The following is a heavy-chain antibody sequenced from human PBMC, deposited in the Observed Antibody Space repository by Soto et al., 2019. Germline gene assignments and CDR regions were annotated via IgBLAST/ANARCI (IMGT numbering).Heavy chain of an antibody. CDR3: ASSPYYYDSSGQGGMDV. Sequence: QVQLVQSGAEVKKPGSSVKVSCKASGGTFSSYAISWVRQAPGQGLEWMEGIIPIFGTANYAQKFQGRVTITADESTSTAYMELSSLRSEDTAVYYCASSPYYYDSSGQGGMDVWGQGTTVTVSS. CDR1: GGTFSSYA. CDR2: IIPIFGTA. D-gene: IGHD3-22*01. V-gene: IGHV1-69*01. J-gene: IGHJ6*02.